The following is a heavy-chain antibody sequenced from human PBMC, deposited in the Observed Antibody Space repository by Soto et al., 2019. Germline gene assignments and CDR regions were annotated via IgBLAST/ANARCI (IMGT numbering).Heavy chain of an antibody. V-gene: IGHV4-39*01. J-gene: IGHJ4*02. D-gene: IGHD4-17*01. CDR1: GGSISSSSYY. CDR2: IYYSGST. Sequence: PSETLSLTCTVSGGSISSSSYYRGCIRQPPGKGLEWTGTIYYSGSTYYNPSLKSRVVISVDTSKNQFSLKLSSVTAADAAVYYCATFRGMTTATTERYFDYCGQGTLVT. CDR3: ATFRGMTTATTERYFDY.